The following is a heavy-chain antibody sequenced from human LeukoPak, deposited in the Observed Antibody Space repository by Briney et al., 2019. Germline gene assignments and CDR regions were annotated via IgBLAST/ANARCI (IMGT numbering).Heavy chain of an antibody. CDR3: ARVINGYYSY. V-gene: IGHV3-13*01. J-gene: IGHJ4*02. CDR1: GFTFSIYD. CDR2: IGTAGDT. D-gene: IGHD2-21*01. Sequence: GGSLRLSCAASGFTFSIYDMHWVRQATGKGLEWVSAIGTAGDTYYPGSVKGRFTISRENAKNSLYLQMNSLSAGDTAVYYCARVINGYYSYWGQGTLVTVSS.